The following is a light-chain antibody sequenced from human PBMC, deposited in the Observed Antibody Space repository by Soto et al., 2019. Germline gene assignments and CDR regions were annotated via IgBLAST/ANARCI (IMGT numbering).Light chain of an antibody. J-gene: IGKJ1*01. CDR2: LGS. CDR3: MQAIQAPRT. Sequence: DIVMTQSPLSLPVTPGEPASISCRSSQSLLHGSGYNYLDWYLQKPGQSPQLLIYLGSNRASGVPDRFSGSGSGTDFTLKISRVEAEDVGVYYCMQAIQAPRTLGQGTKVDIK. CDR1: QSLLHGSGYNY. V-gene: IGKV2-28*01.